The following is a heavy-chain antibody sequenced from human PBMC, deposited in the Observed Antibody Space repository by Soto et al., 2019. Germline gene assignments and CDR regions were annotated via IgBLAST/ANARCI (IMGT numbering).Heavy chain of an antibody. J-gene: IGHJ4*02. CDR3: ASLWRSSLVIDY. CDR1: GFTFSDYY. CDR2: ISSSSSYT. Sequence: QVQLVESGGGLVKPGRSLRLSCAASGFTFSDYYMSWIRQAPGKGLEWVSYISSSSSYTNYADSVKGRSTISRDNAKNSLYLQMNSLRAEDTAVYYCASLWRSSLVIDYWGQGTLVTVSS. V-gene: IGHV3-11*05. D-gene: IGHD6-13*01.